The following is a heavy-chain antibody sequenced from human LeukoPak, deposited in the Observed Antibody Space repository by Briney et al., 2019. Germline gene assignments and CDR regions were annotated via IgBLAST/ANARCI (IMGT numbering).Heavy chain of an antibody. Sequence: GGSLRLSCAASGFTFSSYAMHWVRQAPGKGLEWVAVISYDGSNKYYADSVKGRFTISRDNAKNSLYLQMNSLRAEDTAVYYCARDRAQYYYDSSGGLDYWGQGTLVTVSS. V-gene: IGHV3-30-3*01. CDR2: ISYDGSNK. CDR3: ARDRAQYYYDSSGGLDY. CDR1: GFTFSSYA. J-gene: IGHJ4*02. D-gene: IGHD3-22*01.